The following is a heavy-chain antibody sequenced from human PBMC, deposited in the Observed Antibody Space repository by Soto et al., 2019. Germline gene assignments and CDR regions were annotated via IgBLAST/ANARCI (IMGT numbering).Heavy chain of an antibody. J-gene: IGHJ4*01. Sequence: SETLSLTCTVSNGSISNFYWNWIRQSAGKGLEWIGRIHGSGSATYNPSLRSRVTMSVDTSKNQFSLKVNSVTGADTAVYYCARDSGYGSGASVNHYLDYWGHGTLVTVSS. V-gene: IGHV4-4*07. D-gene: IGHD3-10*01. CDR3: ARDSGYGSGASVNHYLDY. CDR1: NGSISNFY. CDR2: IHGSGSA.